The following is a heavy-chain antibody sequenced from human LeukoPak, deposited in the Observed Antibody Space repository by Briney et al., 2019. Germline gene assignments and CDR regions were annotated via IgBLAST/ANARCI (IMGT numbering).Heavy chain of an antibody. J-gene: IGHJ3*02. CDR2: INHSGST. CDR1: GGSFSGYY. CDR3: ARWAVLRYFDWLLYDAFDI. V-gene: IGHV4-34*01. D-gene: IGHD3-9*01. Sequence: SETLSLTCAVYGGSFSGYYWSWIRQLPGKGLEWIGEINHSGSTNYNPSLKSRVTISVDTSKNQFSLKLSSVTAADTAVYYCARWAVLRYFDWLLYDAFDIWGQGTMVTVSS.